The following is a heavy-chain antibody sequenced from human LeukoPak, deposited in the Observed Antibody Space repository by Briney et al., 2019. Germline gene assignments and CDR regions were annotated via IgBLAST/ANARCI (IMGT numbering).Heavy chain of an antibody. J-gene: IGHJ3*01. CDR3: VVVVELADSDGFDV. Sequence: GGSLRLSCAASGFTFGNSWVHWVRQAPGKGLVWVSLINADGSTTTYADSVKGRFTISRDNAKNTLSLQVNSLTIEDTAVYYCVVVVELADSDGFDVWGQGTMITVSS. CDR2: INADGSTT. CDR1: GFTFGNSW. V-gene: IGHV3-74*01. D-gene: IGHD2-2*01.